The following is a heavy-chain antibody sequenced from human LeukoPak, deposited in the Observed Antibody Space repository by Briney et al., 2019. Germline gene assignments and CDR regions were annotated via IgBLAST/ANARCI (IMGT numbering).Heavy chain of an antibody. V-gene: IGHV4-34*01. CDR2: INHSGST. CDR1: GFTFSSDA. D-gene: IGHD2/OR15-2a*01. Sequence: GSLRPSCAASGFTFSSDAMSWVRQAPGKGLEWIGEINHSGSTNYNPSLKSRVTISVDTSKNQFSLKLSSVTAADTAVYYCAREGWQVLHHAFDIWGQGTMVTVSS. CDR3: AREGWQVLHHAFDI. J-gene: IGHJ3*02.